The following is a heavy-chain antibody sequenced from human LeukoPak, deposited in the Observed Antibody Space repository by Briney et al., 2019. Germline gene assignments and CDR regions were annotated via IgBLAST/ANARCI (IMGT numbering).Heavy chain of an antibody. J-gene: IGHJ3*02. Sequence: GGSLRLSCAASGFTFSSYGMHWVRQAPGKGLEWVAVISYDGSNKYYADSVKGRFTISRDNSKNTLYLQMNSLRAEDTAVYYCSRRGEDDAFDIWGQGTLVTVSS. CDR3: SRRGEDDAFDI. CDR1: GFTFSSYG. V-gene: IGHV3-30*03. CDR2: ISYDGSNK. D-gene: IGHD3-16*01.